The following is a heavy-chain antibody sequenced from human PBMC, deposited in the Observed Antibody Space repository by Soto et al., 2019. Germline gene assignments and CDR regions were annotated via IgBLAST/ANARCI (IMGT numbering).Heavy chain of an antibody. CDR2: VNPSGGST. D-gene: IGHD2-15*01. V-gene: IGHV1-46*04. CDR1: GYIFTAYS. Sequence: QVQLVQSGAEVKKPGASVKVSCKASGYIFTAYSMHWVRQAPGQGLEWMGVVNPSGGSTNYAQRLQGRITMTRDTSTRIVYMDLKFLTSEDTAVYYCAREENCSDGVCYSEYFQRWGQGTLVTVSS. CDR3: AREENCSDGVCYSEYFQR. J-gene: IGHJ1*01.